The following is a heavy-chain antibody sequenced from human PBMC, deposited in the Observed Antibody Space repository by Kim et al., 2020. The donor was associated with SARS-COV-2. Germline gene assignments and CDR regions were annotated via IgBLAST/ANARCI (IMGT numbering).Heavy chain of an antibody. Sequence: SETLSLTCAVSGGSINNVGYSWSWIRQLPGMGLEWIGYIYDSGTTYYSPSLKSRVTISLDRSRTQFFLNLNSVTAADTAVYYCARGSYASGMDVWGQGTAVTGSS. V-gene: IGHV4-30-2*01. CDR2: IYDSGTT. CDR1: GGSINNVGYS. CDR3: ARGSYASGMDV. D-gene: IGHD3-16*01. J-gene: IGHJ6*02.